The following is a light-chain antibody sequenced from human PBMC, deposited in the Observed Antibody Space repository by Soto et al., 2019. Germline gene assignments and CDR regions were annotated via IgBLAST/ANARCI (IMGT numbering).Light chain of an antibody. Sequence: QSALTQPASVSGSPGQSITISYTGTSSEVGSYNLVSWYQQHPGKAPKLMIYEGSKRPSGVSNRFSGSKSGNTASLTISGLQSEDEADYYCCSYAGSSTHVVFGGGTKLTVL. CDR2: EGS. J-gene: IGLJ2*01. CDR3: CSYAGSSTHVV. CDR1: SSEVGSYNL. V-gene: IGLV2-23*01.